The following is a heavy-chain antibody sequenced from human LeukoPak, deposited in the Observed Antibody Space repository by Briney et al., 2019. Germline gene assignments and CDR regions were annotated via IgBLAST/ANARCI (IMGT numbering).Heavy chain of an antibody. V-gene: IGHV4-34*01. CDR2: INHSGST. J-gene: IGHJ6*02. CDR3: ARGRIQLQLRGYYYGMDV. CDR1: GGSFSGYY. D-gene: IGHD5-18*01. Sequence: SETLSLTCAVYGGSFSGYYWRLIRQPPGKGLEWSGEINHSGSTNYNPSLKSRVTTSVDTSKNQFSLKLSSVTAADTAVYYWARGRIQLQLRGYYYGMDVWGQGTTVTVSS.